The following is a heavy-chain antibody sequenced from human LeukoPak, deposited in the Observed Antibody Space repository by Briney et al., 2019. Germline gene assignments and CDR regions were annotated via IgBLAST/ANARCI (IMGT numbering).Heavy chain of an antibody. J-gene: IGHJ4*02. CDR2: ISWNGGTT. Sequence: PGGSLRLSCAASGFTFGDHGMSWVRQAPEKGLEWVSGISWNGGTTTCADSVKGRFTISRDNAKSSLYLQMNSLRAEDTALYYCARDLGSPGTNVDYWGQGTLVTVSS. CDR3: ARDLGSPGTNVDY. D-gene: IGHD4-17*01. CDR1: GFTFGDHG. V-gene: IGHV3-20*04.